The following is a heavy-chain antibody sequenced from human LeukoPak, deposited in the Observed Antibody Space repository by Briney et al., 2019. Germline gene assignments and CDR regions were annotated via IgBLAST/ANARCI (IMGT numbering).Heavy chain of an antibody. CDR2: IIPIFGTA. CDR1: GGTFSSYA. D-gene: IGHD3-10*01. J-gene: IGHJ4*02. CDR3: ARAPYYYGSGSYYSSFDY. Sequence: SVKVSCKASGGTFSSYAISWVRQAPGQGLEWMGGIIPIFGTANYAQKFQGRVTITADESTSTAYMELSSLRSEDTAVYYCARAPYYYGSGSYYSSFDYWGQGTLVTVSS. V-gene: IGHV1-69*13.